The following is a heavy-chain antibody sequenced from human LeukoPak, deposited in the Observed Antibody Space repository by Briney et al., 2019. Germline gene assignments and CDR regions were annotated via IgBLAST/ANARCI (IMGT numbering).Heavy chain of an antibody. CDR1: GGSIRSSYYY. Sequence: SETLSLTCTVSGGSIRSSYYYWGWIRQPPGKGLEWIGSIYYSGSTYYNPSLKSEVTISVDTSKNQFSLKLSSVTAADTAVFYCARVWGARGSIDYWGQGTLVTVSS. D-gene: IGHD7-27*01. CDR2: IYYSGST. CDR3: ARVWGARGSIDY. J-gene: IGHJ4*02. V-gene: IGHV4-39*01.